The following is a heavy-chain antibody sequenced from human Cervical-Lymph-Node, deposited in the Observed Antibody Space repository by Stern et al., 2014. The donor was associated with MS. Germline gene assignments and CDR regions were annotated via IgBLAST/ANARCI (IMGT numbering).Heavy chain of an antibody. V-gene: IGHV3-33*01. CDR1: GFTFINYG. D-gene: IGHD2-21*01. J-gene: IGHJ3*01. CDR3: AREFVDCHAFDV. CDR2: IWYGGSEK. Sequence: QVQLVQSGGDVVQPGRSLRLSCIASGFTFINYGLHWVRQAPGKGLEWVAVIWYGGSEKYYADSVQGRFAISSANSTNSLYLDMNSLRAEDTAVYYCAREFVDCHAFDVWGQGTMVTV.